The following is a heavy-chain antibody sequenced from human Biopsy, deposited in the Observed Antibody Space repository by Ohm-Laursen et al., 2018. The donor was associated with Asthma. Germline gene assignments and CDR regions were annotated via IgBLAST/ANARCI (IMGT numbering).Heavy chain of an antibody. D-gene: IGHD4-17*01. CDR1: GYRLTDLS. CDR3: ASDFPKDYVRYNFQF. Sequence: SVKVSCKIYGYRLTDLSMHWVRQAPGQGLEWMGGHDHEEGGTVNARRFQGRVTMTEDTSTDTAYMELSSLSSDDTAVYYCASDFPKDYVRYNFQFWGQGTLVTVSS. V-gene: IGHV1-24*01. J-gene: IGHJ4*02. CDR2: HDHEEGGT.